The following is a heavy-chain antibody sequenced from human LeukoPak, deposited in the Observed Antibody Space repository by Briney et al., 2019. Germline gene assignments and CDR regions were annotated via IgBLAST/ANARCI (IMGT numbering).Heavy chain of an antibody. V-gene: IGHV3-21*01. D-gene: IGHD1-14*01. CDR3: ARDSSYNSNFDHFDY. Sequence: GGSLRLSCAASGFTFNTYTMNWVRQAPGKGLEWVSSISSSSSYIYYADSVKGRFTISRDNARNSLYLQMNSLRAEDMAVYYCARDSSYNSNFDHFDYWGQGTLVTVSS. J-gene: IGHJ4*02. CDR1: GFTFNTYT. CDR2: ISSSSSYI.